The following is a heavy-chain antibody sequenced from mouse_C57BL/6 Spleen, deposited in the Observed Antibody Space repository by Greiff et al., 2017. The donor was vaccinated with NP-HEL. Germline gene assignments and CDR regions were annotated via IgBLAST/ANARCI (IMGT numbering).Heavy chain of an antibody. J-gene: IGHJ2*01. CDR3: ARYGETAQATFFDY. D-gene: IGHD3-2*02. Sequence: QVQLQQSGAELARPGASVKLSCKASGYTFTSYGISWVKQRTGQGLEWIGEIYPRSGNTYYNEKFKGKATLTADKSSSTAYMELRSLTSEDSAVYFWARYGETAQATFFDYWGQGTTLTVSS. V-gene: IGHV1-81*01. CDR2: IYPRSGNT. CDR1: GYTFTSYG.